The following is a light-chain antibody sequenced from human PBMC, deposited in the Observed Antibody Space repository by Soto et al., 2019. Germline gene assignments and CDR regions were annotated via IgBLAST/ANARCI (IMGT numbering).Light chain of an antibody. CDR1: QSVSSN. Sequence: EIVMTQSPATLSVSPGERATLSFRASQSVSSNLAWYQQKPGQAPRLLIYGASSRATGIPDRFSGSGSGTDFTLTISRLEPDDFAVYYCQQYGSSSTFGQGTRLEI. J-gene: IGKJ5*01. V-gene: IGKV3-20*01. CDR2: GAS. CDR3: QQYGSSST.